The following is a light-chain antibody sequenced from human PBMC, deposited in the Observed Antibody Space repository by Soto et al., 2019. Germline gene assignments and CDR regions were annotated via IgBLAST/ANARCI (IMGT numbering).Light chain of an antibody. CDR3: QAWDSSTGV. J-gene: IGLJ2*01. V-gene: IGLV3-1*01. CDR2: QDS. Sequence: SYELTQPPSVSVSPGQTASITCSGDKLGDKFACWYQQKPGQSPVVVIYQDSKRPSGIPELFSGSNSGNTATLTISGTQAMDEADYYCQAWDSSTGVFGGGPKLTVL. CDR1: KLGDKF.